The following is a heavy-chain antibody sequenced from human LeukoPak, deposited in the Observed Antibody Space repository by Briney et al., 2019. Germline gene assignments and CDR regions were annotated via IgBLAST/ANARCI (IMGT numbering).Heavy chain of an antibody. J-gene: IGHJ5*02. CDR3: ARQNSNWFDP. CDR1: GYTFIGYY. D-gene: IGHD2/OR15-2a*01. CDR2: INPNSGGT. V-gene: IGHV1-2*06. Sequence: ASVKVSFKASGYTFIGYYINWVRQAPGQGLEWMGRINPNSGGTNYAQKFQGRVTLTGDTSISTIYMELSRLRSDDTAVYYCARQNSNWFDPWGQGTLVTVSS.